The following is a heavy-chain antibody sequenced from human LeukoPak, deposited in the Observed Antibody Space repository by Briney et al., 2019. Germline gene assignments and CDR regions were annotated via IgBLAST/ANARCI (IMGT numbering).Heavy chain of an antibody. D-gene: IGHD6-19*01. J-gene: IGHJ3*02. CDR2: ISAYNGNT. V-gene: IGHV1-18*01. Sequence: GXXVXVXXKXSGYTFTSYGISWVRQAPGQGLEWMGWISAYNGNTNYAQKLQGRVTMTTDTSTSAAYMELRSLRSEDTAVYYCAXELXQWLVPNDAFDIWGQGTMVTVSS. CDR3: AXELXQWLVPNDAFDI. CDR1: GYTFTSYG.